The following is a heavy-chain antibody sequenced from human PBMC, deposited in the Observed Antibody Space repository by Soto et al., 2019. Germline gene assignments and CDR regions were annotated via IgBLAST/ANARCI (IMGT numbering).Heavy chain of an antibody. CDR3: ARSWYYYGSGSHTLSYYGMDV. D-gene: IGHD3-10*01. J-gene: IGHJ6*02. V-gene: IGHV1-69*02. Sequence: QVQLVQSGAEVKKPGSSVKVSCKASGGTFSSYTISWVRQAPGQGLEWMGRIIPILGIANYAQKFQGRVTITADKSTSTAYMELSSLRSEDTAVYYCARSWYYYGSGSHTLSYYGMDVWGQGTTVTVSS. CDR2: IIPILGIA. CDR1: GGTFSSYT.